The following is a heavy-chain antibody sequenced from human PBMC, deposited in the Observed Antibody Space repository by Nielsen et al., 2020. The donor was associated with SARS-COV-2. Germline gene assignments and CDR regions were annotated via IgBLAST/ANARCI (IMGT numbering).Heavy chain of an antibody. CDR2: FDPENGER. CDR3: TTSGPIYYYDSGGYFRFDY. V-gene: IGHV1-24*01. Sequence: WVRQVPGQGLEWIGSFDPENGERLYAQKFQGRVTVTEDTSTDTGYMELSSLTSEDTAFYYCTTSGPIYYYDSGGYFRFDYWGQGSVVTVSS. D-gene: IGHD3-22*01. J-gene: IGHJ4*02.